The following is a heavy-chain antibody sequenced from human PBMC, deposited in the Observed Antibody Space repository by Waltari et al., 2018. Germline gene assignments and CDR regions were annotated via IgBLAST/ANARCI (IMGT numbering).Heavy chain of an antibody. CDR3: ARYCSGGSCFLLFDY. J-gene: IGHJ4*02. D-gene: IGHD2-15*01. CDR1: GYSISSGYY. CDR2: IYHSGRT. Sequence: QVQLQESGPGLVKPSETLSLTCAVSGYSISSGYYWGWIRQPPGKGLEWIGSIYHSGRTYYNPSLKSRVTISVDTSKNQFALKLSSVTAADTAVYYCARYCSGGSCFLLFDYWGQGTLVTVSS. V-gene: IGHV4-38-2*01.